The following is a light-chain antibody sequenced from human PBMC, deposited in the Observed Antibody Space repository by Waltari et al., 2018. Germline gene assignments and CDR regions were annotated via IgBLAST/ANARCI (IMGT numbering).Light chain of an antibody. CDR1: SRDVGGYNY. J-gene: IGLJ2*01. CDR2: DVN. V-gene: IGLV2-14*03. Sequence: QSALTQPAPVSGSPGQSITISCPGTSRDVGGYNYVSWYQQHPDKAPKLMIYDVNNRASGVSNRFSGSKSGNTASLTISGLQAEDEADYYCSSYTSSSTLFGGGTKLTVL. CDR3: SSYTSSSTL.